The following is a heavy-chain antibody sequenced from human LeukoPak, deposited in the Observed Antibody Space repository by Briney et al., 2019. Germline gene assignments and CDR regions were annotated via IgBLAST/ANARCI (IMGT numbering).Heavy chain of an antibody. CDR1: GYSISSGYY. CDR2: IYHSGST. CDR3: ARVLIEYSNDY. V-gene: IGHV4-38-2*02. D-gene: IGHD6-6*01. Sequence: SETLSLTCTVSGYSISSGYYWGWIRQPPGKGLEWIGSIYHSGSTYYNPSLKSRVTISVDTSKNQFSLKLSSVTAADTAVYYCARVLIEYSNDYWGQGTLVTVSS. J-gene: IGHJ4*02.